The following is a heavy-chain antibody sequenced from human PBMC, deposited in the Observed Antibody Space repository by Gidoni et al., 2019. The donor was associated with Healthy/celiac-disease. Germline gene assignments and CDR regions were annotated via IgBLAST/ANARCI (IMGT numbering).Heavy chain of an antibody. Sequence: QVQLQESCPGLVKPSETLSLTCTVSGGSHSSSYWSWIRQPAGKGLEWIGRIYTSGSTNYNPSLKSRVTMSVDTSKNQFSLKLSSVTAADTAVYYCARSYPYCSSTSCYDYFDYWGQGTLVTVSS. CDR1: GGSHSSSY. V-gene: IGHV4-4*07. J-gene: IGHJ4*02. CDR3: ARSYPYCSSTSCYDYFDY. D-gene: IGHD2-2*01. CDR2: IYTSGST.